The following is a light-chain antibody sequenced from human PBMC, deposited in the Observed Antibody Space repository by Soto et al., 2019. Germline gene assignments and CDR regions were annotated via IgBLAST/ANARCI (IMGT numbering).Light chain of an antibody. Sequence: EIVVTQSPATLSVSPGDRATLSCRASQRIGIKLAWYQHKLGQPPSLLIYEGSTRASGVPVRFSGSGSGTDFTLTISSLQSVDFAVYSCQQYHDWPRTFGQGTKVDIK. CDR3: QQYHDWPRT. V-gene: IGKV3-15*01. J-gene: IGKJ1*01. CDR1: QRIGIK. CDR2: EGS.